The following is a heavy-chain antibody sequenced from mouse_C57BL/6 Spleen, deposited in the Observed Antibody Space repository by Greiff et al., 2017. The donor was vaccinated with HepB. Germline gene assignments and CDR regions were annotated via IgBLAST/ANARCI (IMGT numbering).Heavy chain of an antibody. D-gene: IGHD2-4*01. J-gene: IGHJ2*01. CDR1: GYTFTDYE. Sequence: QVQLQQSGAELVRPGASVTLSCKASGYTFTDYEMHWVKQTPVQGLEWIGAIDPETGGTAYNQKFKGKAILTADKSSSTAYMELRSLTSEDSAVYYCTKGYDYYFDYWGKGTTLTVSS. CDR3: TKGYDYYFDY. CDR2: IDPETGGT. V-gene: IGHV1-15*01.